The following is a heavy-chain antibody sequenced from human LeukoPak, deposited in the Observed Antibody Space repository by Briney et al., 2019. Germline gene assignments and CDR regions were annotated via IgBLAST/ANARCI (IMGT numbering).Heavy chain of an antibody. Sequence: ASVKVSCKASGYTFTTYYIHWVRQPPGQGLEFMGIINPSVGSTSYAQTVQGRVTMTRDSSTSTVYMELSSLRSDDTAVYYCAREYTNWFNYWGEGSLVTVSS. CDR3: AREYTNWFNY. D-gene: IGHD1-1*01. CDR2: INPSVGST. J-gene: IGHJ5*01. V-gene: IGHV1-46*01. CDR1: GYTFTTYY.